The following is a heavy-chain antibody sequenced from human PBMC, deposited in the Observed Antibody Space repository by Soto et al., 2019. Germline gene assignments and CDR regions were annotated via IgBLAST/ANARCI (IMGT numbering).Heavy chain of an antibody. Sequence: QLQLQESGPGLVKPSETLSLTCTVSGGSISRSSYYWGWIRQPPGKGLEWIGSIYYSGSTYYNPSLXXRVTISVDTSTNQFSLKLSSVTAADTAVYYCARHDYGGFGLWGQGTLVTVSS. CDR2: IYYSGST. D-gene: IGHD4-17*01. CDR1: GGSISRSSYY. CDR3: ARHDYGGFGL. V-gene: IGHV4-39*01. J-gene: IGHJ4*02.